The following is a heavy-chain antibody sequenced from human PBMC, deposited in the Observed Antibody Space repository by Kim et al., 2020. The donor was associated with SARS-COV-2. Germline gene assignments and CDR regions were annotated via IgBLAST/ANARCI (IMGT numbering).Heavy chain of an antibody. CDR2: MNPNSGNT. V-gene: IGHV1-8*01. CDR1: GYTFTSYD. Sequence: ASVKVSCKASGYTFTSYDINWVRQATGQGLEWMGWMNPNSGNTGYAQKFQGRVTMTRNTSISTAYMELSSLRSEDTAVYYCARGVWFGELLYYYYYMDVWGKGTTVTVSS. CDR3: ARGVWFGELLYYYYYMDV. D-gene: IGHD3-10*01. J-gene: IGHJ6*03.